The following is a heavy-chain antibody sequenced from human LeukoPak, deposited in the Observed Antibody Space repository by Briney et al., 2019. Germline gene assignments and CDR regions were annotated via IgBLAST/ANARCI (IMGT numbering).Heavy chain of an antibody. CDR1: EFTFSVNY. CDR3: AKEVYSGYDTPGDY. CDR2: IYSGGST. Sequence: GGSLTLSCAASEFTFSVNYMSWVRQAPGKGLEWVSFIYSGGSTYYSDSVKGRFTISRDSSTNILQLQMITLRTDDHAVDFCAKEVYSGYDTPGDYWGQGNLVTVSS. V-gene: IGHV3-53*01. J-gene: IGHJ4*02. D-gene: IGHD3-22*01.